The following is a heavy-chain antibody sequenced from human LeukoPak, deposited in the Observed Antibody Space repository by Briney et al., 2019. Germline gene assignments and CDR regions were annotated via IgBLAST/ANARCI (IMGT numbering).Heavy chain of an antibody. Sequence: PGGSLRLSCAASGFTVSSNYMSWVRQAPGKGLEWVSVIYSGGSTYYADSVKGRFTISRDNSKNTLYLQMNSLRAEDTAVYYCAGSDYNYYYYGMDVWGQGTTVTVSS. J-gene: IGHJ6*02. CDR2: IYSGGST. V-gene: IGHV3-66*01. CDR1: GFTVSSNY. CDR3: AGSDYNYYYYGMDV. D-gene: IGHD4-11*01.